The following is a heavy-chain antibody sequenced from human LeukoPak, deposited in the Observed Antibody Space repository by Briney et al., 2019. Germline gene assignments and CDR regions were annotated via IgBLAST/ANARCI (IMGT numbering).Heavy chain of an antibody. Sequence: GGSLRLSCAASGLTFNNYAMSWVRQAPGKGLGWVSGIGGSGIRTYYADSVKGRFIISRDNSRNTLYLQMNSLRAEDTAVYYCARDSNNYYYYMDVWGKGTTVTVSS. CDR1: GLTFNNYA. V-gene: IGHV3-23*01. CDR2: IGGSGIRT. CDR3: ARDSNNYYYYMDV. J-gene: IGHJ6*03. D-gene: IGHD2/OR15-2a*01.